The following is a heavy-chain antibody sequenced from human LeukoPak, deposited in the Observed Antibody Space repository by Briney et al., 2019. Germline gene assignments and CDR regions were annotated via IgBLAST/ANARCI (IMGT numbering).Heavy chain of an antibody. J-gene: IGHJ6*02. CDR3: ARPPGLAGLYSYYYGVDV. CDR2: IYAGGDN. CDR1: GFTVSNSY. V-gene: IGHV3-66*04. Sequence: GGSLRLSCAASGFTVSNSYINWVRQAPGKGLEWVSIIYAGGDNHYADSARGRFIISRDNSENTVYLQMNSLRAEDTAVYFCARPPGLAGLYSYYYGVDVWGQGTTVTVSS. D-gene: IGHD6-19*01.